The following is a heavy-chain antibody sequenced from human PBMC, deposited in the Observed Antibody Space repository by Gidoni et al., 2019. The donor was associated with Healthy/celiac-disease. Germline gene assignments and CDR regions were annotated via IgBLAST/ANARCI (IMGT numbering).Heavy chain of an antibody. CDR1: GGSISSGDYY. V-gene: IGHV4-30-4*01. D-gene: IGHD3-22*01. J-gene: IGHJ6*02. CDR3: ARDSYDSTNYYYGMDV. Sequence: QVQLQESGPGLVKPSQTLSLTCTVSGGSISSGDYYWSWIRQPPGKGLEWIGYIYYSGSTYYNPSLKSRVTISVDTSKNQFSLKLSSVTAADTAVYYCARDSYDSTNYYYGMDVWGQGTTVTVSS. CDR2: IYYSGST.